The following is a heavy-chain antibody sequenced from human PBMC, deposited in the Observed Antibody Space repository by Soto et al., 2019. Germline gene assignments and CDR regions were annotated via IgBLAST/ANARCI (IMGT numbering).Heavy chain of an antibody. CDR1: EFTFSTYG. CDR2: IWHDGSKK. V-gene: IGHV3-33*01. Sequence: QVQLVESGGGVVQPGRSLRLSCAASEFTFSTYGMHWVRQAPGKGLEWVAVIWHDGSKKYYADSVKGRFTISRDNSKNTLYLQMNNLPAEDTGVCCCARDYFGGADQFGCRGPGTLVTGSS. J-gene: IGHJ4*02. CDR3: ARDYFGGADQFGC. D-gene: IGHD1-26*01.